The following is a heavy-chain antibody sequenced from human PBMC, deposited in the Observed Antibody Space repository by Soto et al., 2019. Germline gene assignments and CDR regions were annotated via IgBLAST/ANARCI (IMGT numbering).Heavy chain of an antibody. J-gene: IGHJ5*02. CDR1: GGSFSGYY. D-gene: IGHD3-9*01. Sequence: PSETLSLTCAVYGGSFSGYYWSWIRQPPGKGLEWIGEINHSGSTNYNPSLKSRVTISVDTSKNQFSLKLSSVTAADTAVYYCARVVITIFSRPGRGGYWFDPWGQRTLVTVSS. CDR3: ARVVITIFSRPGRGGYWFDP. CDR2: INHSGST. V-gene: IGHV4-34*01.